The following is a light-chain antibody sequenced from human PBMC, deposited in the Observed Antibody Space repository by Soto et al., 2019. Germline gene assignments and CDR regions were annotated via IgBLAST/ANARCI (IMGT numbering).Light chain of an antibody. V-gene: IGKV3D-20*02. CDR3: HQRQYWPPIT. J-gene: IGKJ5*01. CDR2: SAS. CDR1: QSVRNNY. Sequence: EIVLTQSPGTLSLSPGERATLSCRASQSVRNNYLAWYQQKPGQAPRLLIYSASTRATGIPDRFSGSVSGTDFTLTISRLQPEDFAVYYCHQRQYWPPITFGQGTRLEIK.